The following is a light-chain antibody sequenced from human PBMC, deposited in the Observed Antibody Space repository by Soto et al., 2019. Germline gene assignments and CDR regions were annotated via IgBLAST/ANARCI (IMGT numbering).Light chain of an antibody. CDR2: DAS. CDR3: QNCNSVPST. Sequence: IQMTQSPSSLSASVGDRVTITCRATQNVGKYLAWYQQKPGKVPELLIYDASTFQSGFPSRFTGSGSGTDFTLTISSLQTEDVGTYYCQNCNSVPSTFGQGTKVEIK. J-gene: IGKJ1*01. CDR1: QNVGKY. V-gene: IGKV1-27*01.